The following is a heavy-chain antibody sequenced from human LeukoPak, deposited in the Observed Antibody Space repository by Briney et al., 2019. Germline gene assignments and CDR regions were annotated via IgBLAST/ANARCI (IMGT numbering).Heavy chain of an antibody. D-gene: IGHD2-2*01. J-gene: IGHJ4*02. CDR2: INHSGST. V-gene: IGHV4-34*01. Sequence: PSETLSLTCAVYGGSFSGYYWSWIRQPPGKGLEWIGEINHSGSTNYNPSLKSRVTISVDTSKNQFSLKLSSVTAADTAVYYCAYGIPDSSFDYWGQGTLVTVSS. CDR3: AYGIPDSSFDY. CDR1: GGSFSGYY.